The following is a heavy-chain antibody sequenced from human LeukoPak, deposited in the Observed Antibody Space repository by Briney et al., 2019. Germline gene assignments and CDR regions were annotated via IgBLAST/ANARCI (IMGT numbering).Heavy chain of an antibody. CDR1: GFTFSAYS. V-gene: IGHV3-43*01. J-gene: IGHJ4*02. CDR2: ISWDGGKT. D-gene: IGHD1-1*01. CDR3: TTGMFDF. Sequence: GGSLRLSCATSGFTFSAYSMSWVRQAPGKGLEWLSLISWDGGKTNYGNSVKGRFTVSRDNSKNSLFLQMNSLKIDDSGYYYCTTGMFDFWGQGTLVTVSS.